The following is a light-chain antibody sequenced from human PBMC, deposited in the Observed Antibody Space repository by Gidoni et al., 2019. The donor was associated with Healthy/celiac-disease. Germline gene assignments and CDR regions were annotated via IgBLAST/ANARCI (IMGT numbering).Light chain of an antibody. V-gene: IGKV4-1*01. CDR2: WAS. J-gene: IGKJ1*01. Sequence: DIVMTQSPDSLAVSLGERVTINCKSSQSVLYSSNNKNDLAWYQQKPGQPPKLLIYWASTRESGVPDRFSGSGSGTDFTLTISSLQAEDVAVYYCQQYYSTPWTFGQGTKVEIK. CDR1: QSVLYSSNNKND. CDR3: QQYYSTPWT.